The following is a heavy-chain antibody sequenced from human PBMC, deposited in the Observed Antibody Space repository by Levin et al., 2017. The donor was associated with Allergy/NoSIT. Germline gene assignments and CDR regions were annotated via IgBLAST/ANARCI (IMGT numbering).Heavy chain of an antibody. CDR2: IYTSGST. CDR1: GGSISSYY. D-gene: IGHD3-16*02. V-gene: IGHV4-4*07. Sequence: PSETLSLTCTVSGGSISSYYWSWIRQPAGKGLEWIGRIYTSGSTNYNPSLKSRVTMSVDTSKNQFSLKLSSVTAADTAVYYCARGEERGVWGSYRFPSVGAFDIWGQGTMVTVSS. J-gene: IGHJ3*02. CDR3: ARGEERGVWGSYRFPSVGAFDI.